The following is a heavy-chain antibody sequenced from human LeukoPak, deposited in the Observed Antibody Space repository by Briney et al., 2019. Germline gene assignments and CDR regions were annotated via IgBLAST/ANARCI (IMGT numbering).Heavy chain of an antibody. CDR1: GYTFTSYD. Sequence: ASVKVSCKASGYTFTSYDINWVRQATGQGLEWMGWMNPNSGNTGYAQKFQGRVTITRNTSISTAYMELSSLRSEDMAVYYCARGRNYYDSSGYPFPFDYWGQGTLVTVSS. D-gene: IGHD3-22*01. CDR3: ARGRNYYDSSGYPFPFDY. CDR2: MNPNSGNT. V-gene: IGHV1-8*03. J-gene: IGHJ4*02.